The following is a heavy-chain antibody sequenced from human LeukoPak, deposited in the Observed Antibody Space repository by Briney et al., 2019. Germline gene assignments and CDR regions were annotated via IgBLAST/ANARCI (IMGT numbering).Heavy chain of an antibody. CDR2: ISNSSSYT. CDR3: ARDGDDYGSGSYSFEI. Sequence: PGGSLRLSCAASGFTFSDYYMSWIRDAPGKGLVCVSYISNSSSYTKYAGSLKGGYTLSRDNAQNSLYLQINSLRGEDTAVYYCARDGDDYGSGSYSFEICGQGTMVTASS. CDR1: GFTFSDYY. J-gene: IGHJ3*02. V-gene: IGHV3-11*06. D-gene: IGHD3-10*01.